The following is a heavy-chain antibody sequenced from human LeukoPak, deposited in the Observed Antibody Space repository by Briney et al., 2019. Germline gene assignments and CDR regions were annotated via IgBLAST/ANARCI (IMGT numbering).Heavy chain of an antibody. V-gene: IGHV5-51*01. J-gene: IGHJ3*02. Sequence: GESLKISCKGSGYSFTSYWIAWVRQMPGKGLEWMGIIYPGDSDTRYSPSFQGQVTISADKSISTAYLQWSSLKASDTAMYYCATGRHYYDSSGYYRDAFDIWGQGTMVTVSS. D-gene: IGHD3-22*01. CDR3: ATGRHYYDSSGYYRDAFDI. CDR2: IYPGDSDT. CDR1: GYSFTSYW.